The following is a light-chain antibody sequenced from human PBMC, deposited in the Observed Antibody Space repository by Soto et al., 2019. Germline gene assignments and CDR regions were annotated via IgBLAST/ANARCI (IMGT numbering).Light chain of an antibody. V-gene: IGLV1-51*01. J-gene: IGLJ2*01. CDR2: DND. CDR1: SSNIGNNY. Sequence: QSVLTQPPSVSVAPGQKVTISCSGSSSNIGNNYVSWYQQLPGTAPKLLIYDNDKRPSGIPDRFSGSKSGTSATLGITGLQTGDEADYYCGTWDTILVVFGGGTKLTVL. CDR3: GTWDTILVV.